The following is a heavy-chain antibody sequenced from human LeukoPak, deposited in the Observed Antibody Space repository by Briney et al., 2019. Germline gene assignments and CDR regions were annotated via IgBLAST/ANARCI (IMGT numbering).Heavy chain of an antibody. CDR1: GYTFTRYD. CDR2: VNPNSGNT. V-gene: IGHV1-8*01. D-gene: IGHD4/OR15-4a*01. Sequence: ASVKVSCKASGYTFTRYDINWVRQAPGQGLEWMGWVNPNSGNTGYARKFQGRVTMTRDTSISTAYMELSSLRSEDTAIYYCARAQGNFANYWFDPWGQGTLVTVSS. CDR3: ARAQGNFANYWFDP. J-gene: IGHJ5*02.